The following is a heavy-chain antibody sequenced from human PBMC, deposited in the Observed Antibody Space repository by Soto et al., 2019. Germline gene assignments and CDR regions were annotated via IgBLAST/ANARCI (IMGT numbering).Heavy chain of an antibody. V-gene: IGHV3-33*01. CDR2: IWYDGSNK. CDR3: ARDRQGFDP. CDR1: GFTFSSYG. J-gene: IGHJ5*02. Sequence: QVQLVESGGGVVQPGRSLRLSCAASGFTFSSYGMHWVRLAPGKGLEWVAVIWYDGSNKYYADSVKGRFTISRDNSKNTLYLQMNSLRAEDTAVYYCARDRQGFDPWGQGTLVTVSS.